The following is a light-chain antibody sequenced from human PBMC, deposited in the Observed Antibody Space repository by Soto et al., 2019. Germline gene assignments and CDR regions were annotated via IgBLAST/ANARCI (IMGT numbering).Light chain of an antibody. Sequence: DIRLPQAPGTLSASVGWRVICTSRASQSISSWLAWYQQKPGKAPTLLIYTTSKLQRGVPSRFSGSGSGTHFTLTISSLQPEDFATYYCQQASSFPRTFGQGAKV. J-gene: IGKJ1*01. CDR3: QQASSFPRT. CDR1: QSISSW. CDR2: TTS. V-gene: IGKV1-12*01.